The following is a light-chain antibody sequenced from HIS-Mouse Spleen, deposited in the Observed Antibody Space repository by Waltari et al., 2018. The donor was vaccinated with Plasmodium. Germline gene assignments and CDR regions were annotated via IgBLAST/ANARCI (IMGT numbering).Light chain of an antibody. V-gene: IGLV3-10*01. CDR3: YSTDSSGNHRV. CDR1: ALPKKY. CDR2: EDS. J-gene: IGLJ3*02. Sequence: SYELTQPPSVSVSPGQTARITCSGDALPKKYAYWYQQKSGQAPVLVIYEDSKRPAGIPEGLSGASSGTMATLTSSGAQVEDEADYDCYSTDSSGNHRVFGGGTKLTVL.